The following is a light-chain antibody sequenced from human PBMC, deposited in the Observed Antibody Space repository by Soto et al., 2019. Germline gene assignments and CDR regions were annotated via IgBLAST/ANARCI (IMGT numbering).Light chain of an antibody. CDR2: DAS. CDR3: QQYDNLPPT. Sequence: DIQMTQSPSSLSASLGDRVTITCQASQDIINYLNWYQQKPGKAPKLLIYDASNLETGVPSRFSGSGSVTDFTFPISSLHPEDIATYYCQQYDNLPPTVVQGTRLEIK. J-gene: IGKJ5*01. V-gene: IGKV1-33*01. CDR1: QDIINY.